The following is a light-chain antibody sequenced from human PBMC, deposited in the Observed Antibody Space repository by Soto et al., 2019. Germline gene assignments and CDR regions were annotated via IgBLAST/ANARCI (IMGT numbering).Light chain of an antibody. Sequence: NFMLTQPHSVSESPGKTVTISCTRSSGSIASNYVQWYQQRPGSAPTIVIHADKQRPSGVPDRFSGSIDSSSNSASLTISGLKTEDEADYYCQSYDSSNMVFGGGTQLTVL. CDR3: QSYDSSNMV. CDR2: ADK. J-gene: IGLJ3*02. CDR1: SGSIASNY. V-gene: IGLV6-57*04.